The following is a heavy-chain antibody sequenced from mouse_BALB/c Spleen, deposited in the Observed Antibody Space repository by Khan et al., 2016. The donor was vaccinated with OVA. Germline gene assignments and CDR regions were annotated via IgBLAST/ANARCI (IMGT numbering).Heavy chain of an antibody. V-gene: IGHV2-9*02. Sequence: VQLQESGPGLMAPSQSLSITCTVSGFSLTSYGVHWVRQPPGKGLEWLGVIWTGGSTNYNSALMSRLSISKDNSKSQVFLKMNSLQTDDTAMYYCARYYGNYGWYFDVWGAGTTVTVSS. J-gene: IGHJ1*01. CDR3: ARYYGNYGWYFDV. D-gene: IGHD2-1*01. CDR2: IWTGGST. CDR1: GFSLTSYG.